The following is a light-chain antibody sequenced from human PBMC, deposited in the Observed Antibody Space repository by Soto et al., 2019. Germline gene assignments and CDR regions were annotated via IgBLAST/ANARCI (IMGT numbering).Light chain of an antibody. CDR3: QQRSNWRVT. CDR2: DAS. J-gene: IGKJ3*01. Sequence: EIVLTQSPATLSLSPGERATLSCSASQRVSSYLAWYQQKPGQAPRLLIYDASNRATGIPARFSGSGSGTDFTLTISSLEPEDFAIYYCQQRSNWRVTFGPGNKLDIK. CDR1: QRVSSY. V-gene: IGKV3-11*01.